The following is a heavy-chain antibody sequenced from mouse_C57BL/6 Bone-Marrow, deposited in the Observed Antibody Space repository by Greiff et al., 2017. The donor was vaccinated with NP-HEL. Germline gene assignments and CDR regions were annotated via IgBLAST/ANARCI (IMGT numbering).Heavy chain of an antibody. V-gene: IGHV1-69*01. CDR2: IDPSDSYT. CDR1: GYTFTSYW. CDR3: ARDCGSSLYFDY. Sequence: QVQLQQPGAELVMPGASVKLSCKASGYTFTSYWMHWVKQRPGQGLEWIGEIDPSDSYTNSNPKFTGKSTLTVDKSSSTAYMQLSSLTSEDSAVYYCARDCGSSLYFDYWGQGTTLTVSS. D-gene: IGHD1-1*01. J-gene: IGHJ2*01.